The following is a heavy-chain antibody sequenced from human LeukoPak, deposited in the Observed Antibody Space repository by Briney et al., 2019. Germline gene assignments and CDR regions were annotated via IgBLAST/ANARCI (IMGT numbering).Heavy chain of an antibody. CDR1: GFTFSNAW. V-gene: IGHV3-15*01. CDR2: IKSKTDGGTT. CDR3: TTLSVGATLAFDI. Sequence: GGSLRLSCAVSGFTFSNAWMSWVRQAPGKGLEWVGRIKSKTDGGTTDYAAPVKGRFAISRDDSKNTLYLQMNSLKTEDTAVYYCTTLSVGATLAFDIWGQGTMVTVSS. D-gene: IGHD1-26*01. J-gene: IGHJ3*02.